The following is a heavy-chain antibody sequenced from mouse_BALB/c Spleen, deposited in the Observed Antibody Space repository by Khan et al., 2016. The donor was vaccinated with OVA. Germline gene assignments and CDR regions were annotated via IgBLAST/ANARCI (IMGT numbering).Heavy chain of an antibody. Sequence: QVQLQQSGPELKKPGETVKISCKASGHTFTNFGMNWVKQAPGKGLKWMGWINTYTGEPTYADDFNGRFAFSLEASASTAYLQINNLTNEDTATYFCARPPYISYAMDKWGQGNSDTVSS. J-gene: IGHJ4*01. D-gene: IGHD2-10*01. V-gene: IGHV9-3-1*01. CDR2: INTYTGEP. CDR3: ARPPYISYAMDK. CDR1: GHTFTNFG.